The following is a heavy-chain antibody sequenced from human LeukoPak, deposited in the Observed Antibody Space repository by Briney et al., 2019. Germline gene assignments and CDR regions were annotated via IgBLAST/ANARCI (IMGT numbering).Heavy chain of an antibody. V-gene: IGHV3-48*04. CDR3: ARDNRGIGDAFDI. CDR2: ISSSSSTI. J-gene: IGHJ3*02. Sequence: GGSLRLSCAASGFTFSSYSMNWVRQAPGKGLEWVSYISSSSSTIYYADSVKGRFTISRDNAKNSLYLQMNSLRAEDTAVYYCARDNRGIGDAFDIWGQGTMVTVSS. CDR1: GFTFSSYS. D-gene: IGHD3-10*01.